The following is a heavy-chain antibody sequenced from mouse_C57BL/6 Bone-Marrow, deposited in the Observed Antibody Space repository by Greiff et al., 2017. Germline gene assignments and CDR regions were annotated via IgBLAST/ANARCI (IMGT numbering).Heavy chain of an antibody. V-gene: IGHV3-1*01. CDR1: GYSITSGYD. CDR3: ARQADTTVSPWFAY. J-gene: IGHJ3*01. D-gene: IGHD1-1*01. CDR2: ISYSGST. Sequence: EVQRVESGPGMVKPSQSLSLTCTVTGYSITSGYDWHWIRHFPGNKLEWMGYISYSGSTNYNPSLKSRISITHDTSKNHFFLKLNSVTTEDTATYYCARQADTTVSPWFAYWGQGTLVTVSA.